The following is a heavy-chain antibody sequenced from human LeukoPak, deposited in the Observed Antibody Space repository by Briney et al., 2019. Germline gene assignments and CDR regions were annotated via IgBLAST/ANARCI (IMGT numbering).Heavy chain of an antibody. CDR2: IKQDGSQK. Sequence: GGSLRLSCAASGFTFSSYWMSWVRQAPGKGLEWVANIKQDGSQKYYVDSVRGRFTISRDNAKNSLYLQMNSLRVEDTAVYYCARGEYYYNGGYWGQGTLVTVSS. CDR3: ARGEYYYNGGY. J-gene: IGHJ4*02. V-gene: IGHV3-7*03. CDR1: GFTFSSYW. D-gene: IGHD3-10*01.